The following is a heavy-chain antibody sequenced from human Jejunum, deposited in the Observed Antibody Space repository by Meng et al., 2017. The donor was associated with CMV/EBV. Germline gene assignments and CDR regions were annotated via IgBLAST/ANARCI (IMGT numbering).Heavy chain of an antibody. D-gene: IGHD5-18*01. J-gene: IGHJ5*02. V-gene: IGHV4-4*07. CDR1: GGSISSYY. CDR2: IYPNGNT. Sequence: GPLQESGPGLVKPSETLSLTCTVSGGSISSYYWSWIRQPAGKGLEWIGRIYPNGNTNYNPSLKSRVTMSIDTSKNQFSLKLTSVTAADTAVYYCARDAPPNNYGWFDPWGQGTLVTVSS. CDR3: ARDAPPNNYGWFDP.